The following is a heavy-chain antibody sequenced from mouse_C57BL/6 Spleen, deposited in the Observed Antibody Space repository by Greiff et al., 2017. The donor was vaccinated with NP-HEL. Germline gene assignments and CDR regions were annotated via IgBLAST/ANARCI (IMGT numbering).Heavy chain of an antibody. CDR3: ARSTIYDGYPMDY. V-gene: IGHV1-53*01. Sequence: VQLQQPGTELVKPGASVKLSCKASGYTFTSYWMHWVKQRPGQGLEWIGNINPSNGGTNYNEKFKSKATLTVDKSSSTAYMQLSSLTSEDSAVYYCARSTIYDGYPMDYWGQGTSVTVSS. D-gene: IGHD2-3*01. CDR1: GYTFTSYW. J-gene: IGHJ4*01. CDR2: INPSNGGT.